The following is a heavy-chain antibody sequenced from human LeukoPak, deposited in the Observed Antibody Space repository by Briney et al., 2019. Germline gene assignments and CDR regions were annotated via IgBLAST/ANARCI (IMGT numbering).Heavy chain of an antibody. V-gene: IGHV1-2*02. CDR1: GYTFTAFY. CDR2: INPNSGGT. J-gene: IGHJ6*03. D-gene: IGHD2-15*01. Sequence: ASVKVSCKASGYTFTAFYIHWVRKAPGQGLEWMGWINPNSGGTNYAQKFQGRVTMTRDTSISTAYMELSRLRSDDAAVYYCARMVVVAATPDDYYYYMDVWGKGTTVTVSS. CDR3: ARMVVVAATPDDYYYYMDV.